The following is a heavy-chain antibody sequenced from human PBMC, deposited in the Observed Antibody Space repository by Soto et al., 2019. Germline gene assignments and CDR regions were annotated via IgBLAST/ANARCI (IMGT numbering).Heavy chain of an antibody. J-gene: IGHJ4*02. CDR1: GFTFSNHG. Sequence: QVQLVQSGGGVVQPGTSLRLSCAASGFTFSNHGMHWVRQAPGKGLEWVAVISYDGSNKFYADSVKGRFTISRDNSQKTMNLPMYSPRVEDTAVHHCAGLTRVGGTAGGLVDWGQGTPVTVSS. V-gene: IGHV3-33*01. CDR3: AGLTRVGGTAGGLVD. CDR2: ISYDGSNK. D-gene: IGHD2-8*02.